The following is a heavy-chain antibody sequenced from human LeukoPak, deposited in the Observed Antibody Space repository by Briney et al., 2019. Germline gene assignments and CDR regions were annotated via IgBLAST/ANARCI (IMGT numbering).Heavy chain of an antibody. V-gene: IGHV3-30-3*01. CDR3: VSSHYADSSGTRNFDI. CDR1: GFTFSSYA. CDR2: ISYDGSNK. Sequence: PGGSLRLSCAASGFTFSSYAMHWVRQAPGKGLEWVAVISYDGSNKYYADSVKGRFTISRDNAKKSLYLQMNSLRAEDTAVYYCVSSHYADSSGTRNFDIWGQGTMVTVSS. J-gene: IGHJ3*02. D-gene: IGHD3-22*01.